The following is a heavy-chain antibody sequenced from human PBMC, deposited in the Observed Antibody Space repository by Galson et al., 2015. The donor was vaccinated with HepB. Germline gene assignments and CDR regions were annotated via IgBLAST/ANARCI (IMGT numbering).Heavy chain of an antibody. CDR1: GFTFSSYA. CDR2: ISGSGGST. V-gene: IGHV3-23*01. J-gene: IGHJ4*02. Sequence: SLRLSCAASGFTFSSYAMSWVRQAPGKGLEWVSAISGSGGSTYYADSVKGRFTISRDSSKNTLYLQMNSLRAEDTAVYYCAKLWEELGSDFDYWGQGTLVTVSS. CDR3: AKLWEELGSDFDY. D-gene: IGHD7-27*01.